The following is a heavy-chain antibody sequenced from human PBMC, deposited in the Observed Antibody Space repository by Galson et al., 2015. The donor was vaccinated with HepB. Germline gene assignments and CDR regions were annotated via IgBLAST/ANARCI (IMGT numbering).Heavy chain of an antibody. CDR2: ISYDGSNK. Sequence: SLRLSCAASGFTFSSYAMHWVRQAPGKGLEWVAVISYDGSNKYYADSVKGRFTLSRDNSKNTLYLQMNSLRAEDTAVYYCARDRYYDFWSGLIYYYYGMDVWGQGTTVTVSS. J-gene: IGHJ6*02. CDR1: GFTFSSYA. D-gene: IGHD3-3*01. V-gene: IGHV3-30-3*01. CDR3: ARDRYYDFWSGLIYYYYGMDV.